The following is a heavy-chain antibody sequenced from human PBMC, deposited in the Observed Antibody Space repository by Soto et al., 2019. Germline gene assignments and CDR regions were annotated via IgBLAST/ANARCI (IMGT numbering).Heavy chain of an antibody. CDR2: INPNSGGT. Sequence: ASVKVSCKASGYTFTGYYMHWVRQAPGQGLEWMGWINPNSGGTNYAQKFQGWVTMTRDTSISTTYMELSRLRSDDTAVYYCARVLFGSYGYELSYWGQGTLVTVSS. CDR1: GYTFTGYY. J-gene: IGHJ4*02. V-gene: IGHV1-2*04. CDR3: ARVLFGSYGYELSY. D-gene: IGHD5-18*01.